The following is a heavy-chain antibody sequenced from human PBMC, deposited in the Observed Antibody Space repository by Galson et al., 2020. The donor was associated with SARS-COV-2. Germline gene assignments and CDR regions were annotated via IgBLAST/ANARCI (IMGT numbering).Heavy chain of an antibody. CDR1: GCSISSGDYY. V-gene: IGHV4-30-4*01. D-gene: IGHD3-3*01. CDR2: IYYSGST. CDR3: TRELITIFGGRSYGLDV. J-gene: IGHJ6*02. Sequence: ETSETLSLTCTVSGCSISSGDYYWSWIRQPPGKGLEWIGYIYYSGSTYYNPSLKIRVTVSVNTSKNQFSLKPSSVTAADTAVYYCTRELITIFGGRSYGLDVGGQGTPVPGSS.